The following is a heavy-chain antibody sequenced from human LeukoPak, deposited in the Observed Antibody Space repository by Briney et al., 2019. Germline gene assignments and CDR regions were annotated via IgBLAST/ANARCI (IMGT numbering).Heavy chain of an antibody. CDR2: INPSGGST. D-gene: IGHD1-26*01. J-gene: IGHJ4*02. CDR3: ARESGSYVFDY. CDR1: GYTFTSYY. V-gene: IGHV1-46*01. Sequence: ASVKVSCKASGYTFTSYYMHWVRQPPGQGLEWMGIINPSGGSTSYEQKFQGRVTMTRDMSTSTVYMEPSSLRSEDTAVYYCARESGSYVFDYWGQGTLVTVSS.